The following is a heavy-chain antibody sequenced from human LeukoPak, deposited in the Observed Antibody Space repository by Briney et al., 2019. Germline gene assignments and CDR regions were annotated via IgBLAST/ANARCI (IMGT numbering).Heavy chain of an antibody. CDR3: ARVRGEQWLEIIDY. CDR1: GGSISSYY. CDR2: IYYSGST. Sequence: PSETLSLTCTVSGGSISSYYWSWIRQPPGKGLEWIGHIYYSGSTNYNPSLKSRVTISVDTSKNQFSLKLSSVTAADTAVYYCARVRGEQWLEIIDYWGQGTLVTVSS. V-gene: IGHV4-59*01. D-gene: IGHD6-19*01. J-gene: IGHJ4*02.